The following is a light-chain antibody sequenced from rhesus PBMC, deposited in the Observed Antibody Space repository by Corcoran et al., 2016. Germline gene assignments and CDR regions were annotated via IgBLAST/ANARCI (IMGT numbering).Light chain of an antibody. V-gene: IGKV1-22*01. J-gene: IGKJ3*01. CDR1: QSINSW. CDR2: KAS. CDR3: LQYTTTPFT. Sequence: DIQMTQSPSSLSASVGDTVTITCRANQSINSWLDWYQQKPGKAPKLLIYKASSLETGVPSRFSGRGAGTDFTLTVSSLQPEYFATYYCLQYTTTPFTFGPGTKLDIK.